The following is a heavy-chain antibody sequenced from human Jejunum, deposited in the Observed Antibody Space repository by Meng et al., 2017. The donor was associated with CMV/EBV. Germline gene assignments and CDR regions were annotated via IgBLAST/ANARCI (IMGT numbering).Heavy chain of an antibody. CDR3: AKDLRF. Sequence: SLHLSCAATGFTFSYYAMSWVRQAPGKGPEWVATISGSGITAYYADSVKARFIISRDNSKDTVYLQMSSLRAEDTALYYCAKDLRFGGQGILVTVSS. CDR1: GFTFSYYA. CDR2: ISGSGITA. D-gene: IGHD3-10*01. J-gene: IGHJ4*02. V-gene: IGHV3-23*01.